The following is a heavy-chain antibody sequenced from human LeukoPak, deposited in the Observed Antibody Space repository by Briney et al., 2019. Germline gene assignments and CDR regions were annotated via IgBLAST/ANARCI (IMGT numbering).Heavy chain of an antibody. CDR1: GYTFTSYD. J-gene: IGHJ5*02. CDR3: ARGKAHCSSTSCYGGWFDH. V-gene: IGHV1-8*02. CDR2: MNPNSGST. Sequence: ASVKVSCKASGYTFTSYDINWVRQATGQGLEWMGWMNPNSGSTGYAQKFQGRVTMTRNTSISTAYMELSSLRSEDTAVYYCARGKAHCSSTSCYGGWFDHWGQGTLVTVSS. D-gene: IGHD2-2*01.